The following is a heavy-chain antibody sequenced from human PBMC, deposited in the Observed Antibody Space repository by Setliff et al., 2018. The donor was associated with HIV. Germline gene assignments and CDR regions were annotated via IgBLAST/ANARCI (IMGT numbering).Heavy chain of an antibody. CDR3: ARVGSSGWYGYYYGMDV. CDR1: GYSFTNHY. J-gene: IGHJ6*02. CDR2: INPTGGKT. V-gene: IGHV1-46*01. D-gene: IGHD6-19*01. Sequence: ASVKVSCKPSGYSFTNHYMHWVRQAPGQGLEWMGVINPTGGKTGYAQKSQGRVTITRNTSISTAYMELSSLRSEDTAVYYCARVGSSGWYGYYYGMDVWGQGTTVTVSS.